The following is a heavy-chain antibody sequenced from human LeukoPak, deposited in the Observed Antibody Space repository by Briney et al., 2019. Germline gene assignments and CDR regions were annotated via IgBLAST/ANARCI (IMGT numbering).Heavy chain of an antibody. CDR3: AKRGTGTTGSSGWFDP. CDR1: GFTLSDYA. J-gene: IGHJ5*02. V-gene: IGHV3-33*06. D-gene: IGHD1-7*01. Sequence: PGRSLSLSCAASGFTLSDYAVHWVRQAPGKGLEWVAMIWYDGSNIYYADSVKGRFTISRDNSKNTLYLQMNSLRAEDTAVYYCAKRGTGTTGSSGWFDPWGQGTLVTVSS. CDR2: IWYDGSNI.